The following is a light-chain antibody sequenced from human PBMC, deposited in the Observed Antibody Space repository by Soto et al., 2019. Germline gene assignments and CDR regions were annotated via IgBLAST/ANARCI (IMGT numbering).Light chain of an antibody. Sequence: QSALTQPASVSGSPGQSITISCTGTSSDVGGYNYVSWYQQNPGKAPKLMIYEVSNRPSGVSNRFSGSKSGNTASLTISGLQAEDEADYYCSSYTRSNTRVFGGGTQLTVL. CDR2: EVS. CDR3: SSYTRSNTRV. CDR1: SSDVGGYNY. V-gene: IGLV2-14*01. J-gene: IGLJ2*01.